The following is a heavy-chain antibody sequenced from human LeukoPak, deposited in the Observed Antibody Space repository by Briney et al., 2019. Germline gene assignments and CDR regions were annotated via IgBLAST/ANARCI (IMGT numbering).Heavy chain of an antibody. V-gene: IGHV3-53*01. CDR1: GFTVSSNF. Sequence: GGSLRLSCAASGFTVSSNFMSWVRQAPEKGLEWVSLIYSGGSTYYADSVKGRFTISRDNSKNTLYLQMNSLRAEDTAVYYCARDAAAQQLVHYFDYWGQGTLVTVSS. D-gene: IGHD6-13*01. CDR2: IYSGGST. J-gene: IGHJ4*02. CDR3: ARDAAAQQLVHYFDY.